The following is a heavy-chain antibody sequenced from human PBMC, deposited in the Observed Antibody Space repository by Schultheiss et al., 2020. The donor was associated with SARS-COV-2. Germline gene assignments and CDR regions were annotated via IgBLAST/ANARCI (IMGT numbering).Heavy chain of an antibody. Sequence: KVSCKASGFTFTSSAVQWVRQARGQRLEWIGWIVVGSGNTNYAQKFQERVTITRDMSTSTAYMELSSLRSEDTAVYYCAAVGGGQSYYYYGMDVWGQGTTVTVSS. J-gene: IGHJ6*02. CDR1: GFTFTSSA. V-gene: IGHV1-58*01. CDR3: AAVGGGQSYYYYGMDV. D-gene: IGHD3-16*01. CDR2: IVVGSGNT.